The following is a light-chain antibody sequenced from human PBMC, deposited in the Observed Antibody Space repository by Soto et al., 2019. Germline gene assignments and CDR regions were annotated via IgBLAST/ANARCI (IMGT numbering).Light chain of an antibody. V-gene: IGKV3-20*01. CDR2: GAS. CDR1: QSVYNNY. Sequence: DIVLTQSPGTLSLYPGDRVTLSCRASQSVYNNYLAWYQQKPGQAPRLLIDGASSRATGIPDRFRGSGSGTDFTLTISRLEPEDFAVYYCQQYGSSGTFGQGTKVDI. CDR3: QQYGSSGT. J-gene: IGKJ1*01.